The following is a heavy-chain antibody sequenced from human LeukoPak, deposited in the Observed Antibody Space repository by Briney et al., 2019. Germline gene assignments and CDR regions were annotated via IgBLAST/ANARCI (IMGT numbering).Heavy chain of an antibody. D-gene: IGHD3-16*01. J-gene: IGHJ4*02. V-gene: IGHV3-66*01. Sequence: GGSLRLSCTAPGITVSNNYMSWVRQAPGKGLEWVSLIYTGGSAYYADSVKGRFSISRDNSKNTLYLQMNSLGVEDTAVYYCARAPGGTIDYWGQGTLVTVSS. CDR2: IYTGGSA. CDR1: GITVSNNY. CDR3: ARAPGGTIDY.